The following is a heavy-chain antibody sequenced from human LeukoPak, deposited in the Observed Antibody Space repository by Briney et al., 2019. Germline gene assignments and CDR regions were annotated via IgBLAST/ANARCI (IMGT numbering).Heavy chain of an antibody. CDR2: INQDGSEK. CDR3: AREKPGDYIVVADY. D-gene: IGHD2-15*01. J-gene: IGHJ4*02. V-gene: IGHV3-7*01. Sequence: PGGSLRLSCAVSGFTFSGYWMSWVGQAPGKGVEGGANINQDGSEKNYVDSVKGGFSISRDNAKNSLYLQMNSLRAEDTAVYFCAREKPGDYIVVADYWGQGTLVTVSS. CDR1: GFTFSGYW.